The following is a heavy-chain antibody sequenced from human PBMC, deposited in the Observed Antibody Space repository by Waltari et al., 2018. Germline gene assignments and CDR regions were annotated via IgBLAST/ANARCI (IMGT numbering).Heavy chain of an antibody. J-gene: IGHJ4*02. D-gene: IGHD1-1*01. CDR2: LAYDGSNK. CDR3: AKLGTGTRVGFDY. Sequence: QVQLVESGGGVVQPGRSLRLSCAASGFTFSSYGMHWVRQAPGKGLGWVAVLAYDGSNKYYADSVKGRFTISRDNSKNTLYLQMNSLRAEDTAVYYCAKLGTGTRVGFDYWGQGTLVTVSS. V-gene: IGHV3-30*18. CDR1: GFTFSSYG.